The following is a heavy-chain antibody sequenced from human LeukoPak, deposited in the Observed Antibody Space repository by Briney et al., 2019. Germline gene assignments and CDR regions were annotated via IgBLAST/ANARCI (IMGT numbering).Heavy chain of an antibody. J-gene: IGHJ4*02. CDR1: GFTFSSVW. Sequence: GGSLRLSCAASGFTFSSVWMTWVRQAPGKRLEYVANRKQDGTDKYYVGSVKGRFTISRDNAKNSLYLQMRSLRAEDTAAYYCARGRWGSGYYFDYLGQGTLGTGSS. V-gene: IGHV3-7*01. CDR2: RKQDGTDK. D-gene: IGHD6-25*01. CDR3: ARGRWGSGYYFDY.